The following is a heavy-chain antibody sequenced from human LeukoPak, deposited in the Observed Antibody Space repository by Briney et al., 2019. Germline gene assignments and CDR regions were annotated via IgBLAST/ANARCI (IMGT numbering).Heavy chain of an antibody. V-gene: IGHV1-69*05. CDR3: ARAKGYCSSTSCYGMDV. D-gene: IGHD2-2*01. CDR2: IIPIFGTA. J-gene: IGHJ6*04. Sequence: GASVKVSCKASGYTFTSYGISWVRQAPGQGLEWMGRIIPIFGTANYAQKFQGRVTITTDESTSTAYMELSSLRSEDTAVYYCARAKGYCSSTSCYGMDVWGKGTTVTVSS. CDR1: GYTFTSYG.